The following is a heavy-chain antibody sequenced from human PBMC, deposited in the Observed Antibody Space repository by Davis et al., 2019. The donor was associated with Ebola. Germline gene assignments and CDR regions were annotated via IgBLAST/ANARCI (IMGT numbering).Heavy chain of an antibody. Sequence: SETLSPTCAVSGGSTSSSNWWSWVRQPPGKGLEWIGEIYHSGSTNYNPSLKSRVTISVDKSKNQFSLKLSSVTAADTAVYYCARDGGYSGYEGFDYWGQGTLVTVSS. CDR2: IYHSGST. CDR3: ARDGGYSGYEGFDY. J-gene: IGHJ4*02. D-gene: IGHD5-12*01. V-gene: IGHV4-4*02. CDR1: GGSTSSSNW.